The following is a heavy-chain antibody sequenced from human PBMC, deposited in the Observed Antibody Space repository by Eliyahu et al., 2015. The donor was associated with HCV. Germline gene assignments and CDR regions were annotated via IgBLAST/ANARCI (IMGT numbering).Heavy chain of an antibody. D-gene: IGHD7-27*01. CDR2: ITPPNGNT. Sequence: QVQLVQSGAEVKKPGAXVKVSCKASGYTFTNHYLHWVRQAPGQSLEWMGYITPPNGNTKYSQKFQGRVTFTRDTSANTAYMELSGLTSEDTAVYYCARDSGQLTGEHNWFDPWGQATLVTVSS. V-gene: IGHV1-3*01. CDR1: GYTFTNHY. CDR3: ARDSGQLTGEHNWFDP. J-gene: IGHJ5*02.